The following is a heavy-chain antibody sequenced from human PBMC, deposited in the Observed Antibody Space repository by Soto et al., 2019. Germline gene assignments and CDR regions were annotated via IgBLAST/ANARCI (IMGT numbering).Heavy chain of an antibody. CDR3: ARNSSGVYGMDV. CDR1: GFTFSDYY. CDR2: ISSSSSYT. Sequence: KSGGSLRLSCAASGFTFSDYYMSWIRQAPGKGLEWVSYISSSSSYTNYADSVKGRFTISRDNAKNSLYLHMNSLRAEDTAVYYCARNSSGVYGMDVWGQGTTVTVSS. V-gene: IGHV3-11*06. J-gene: IGHJ6*02. D-gene: IGHD6-25*01.